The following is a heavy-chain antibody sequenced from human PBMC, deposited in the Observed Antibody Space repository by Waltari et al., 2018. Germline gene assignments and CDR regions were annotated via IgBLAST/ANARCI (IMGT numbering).Heavy chain of an antibody. CDR1: GFTVSSNY. CDR3: ARDDCSSTSCSFDY. V-gene: IGHV3-53*01. CDR2: SYSGGST. D-gene: IGHD2-2*01. J-gene: IGHJ4*02. Sequence: EVQLVESGGGLIQPGGSLRLSCAASGFTVSSNYMSWVRQAPGKGVEGVSVSYSGGSTYDAASVKGRFTSARDNSKNTLYLQMNSLRAEDTAVYYCARDDCSSTSCSFDYGGQGTLVTVSS.